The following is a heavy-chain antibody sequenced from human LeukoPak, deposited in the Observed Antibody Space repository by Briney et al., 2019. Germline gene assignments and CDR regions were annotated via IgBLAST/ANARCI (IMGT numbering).Heavy chain of an antibody. V-gene: IGHV4-4*09. J-gene: IGHJ4*02. CDR1: DGSISNSY. CDR2: IYSSGST. Sequence: KSSETLSLTCTVPDGSISNSYWNWARQPPGKGVEWIGYIYSSGSTNYNPSFKSRVTLSVDPSKNQFSLKLNSVTASDTAVYYCANSYDGKIVPFDNWGQGTLVTVSS. CDR3: ANSYDGKIVPFDN. D-gene: IGHD4-23*01.